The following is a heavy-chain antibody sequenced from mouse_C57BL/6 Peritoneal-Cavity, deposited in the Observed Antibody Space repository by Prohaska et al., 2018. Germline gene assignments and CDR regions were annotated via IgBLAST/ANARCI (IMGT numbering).Heavy chain of an antibody. CDR1: ALSFPGSG. V-gene: IGHV11-2*01. D-gene: IGHD2-4*01. CDR2: IQYDGSAI. CDR3: MRYSNYYDCDV. J-gene: IGHJ1*03. Sequence: EGSALSFPGSGVSLVRQIPGRTLEWLGVIQYDGSAINYAPSIKDRFTIFRDNDKSTLYLQMSNVRSEDTATYFWMRYSNYYDCDVWGTGTTVTVSS.